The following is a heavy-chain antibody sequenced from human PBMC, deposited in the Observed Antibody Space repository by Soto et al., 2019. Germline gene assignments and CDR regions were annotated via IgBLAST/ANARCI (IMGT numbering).Heavy chain of an antibody. V-gene: IGHV3-64D*08. CDR3: VKPITYSSSWSIFDY. Sequence: GGSLRLSCSASGFTFSSYAMHWVRQAPGKGLEYVSAISSNGGSTYYADSVKGRFTISRDNSKNTLYLQMSSLRAEDTAVYYCVKPITYSSSWSIFDYWGQGTLVTVSS. CDR1: GFTFSSYA. CDR2: ISSNGGST. J-gene: IGHJ4*02. D-gene: IGHD6-13*01.